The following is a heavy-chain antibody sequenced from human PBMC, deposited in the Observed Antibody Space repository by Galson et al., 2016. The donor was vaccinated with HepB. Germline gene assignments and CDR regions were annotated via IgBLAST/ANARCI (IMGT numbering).Heavy chain of an antibody. CDR2: IFHTGKT. CDR3: ARGLGSLIY. D-gene: IGHD5/OR15-5a*01. J-gene: IGHJ4*02. Sequence: SETLSLTCSVSAGSVNGYYWSWLRQPPGMGLQWIGYIFHTGKTAYSPTLKSRVTISVDKSKNQFSLQLRSVTAADTAVYYCARGLGSLIYWGPGTLVTVSP. CDR1: AGSVNGYY. V-gene: IGHV4-59*02.